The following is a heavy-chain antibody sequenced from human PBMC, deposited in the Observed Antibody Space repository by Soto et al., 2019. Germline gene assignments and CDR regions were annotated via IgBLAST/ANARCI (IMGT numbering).Heavy chain of an antibody. CDR3: ARLALGIDFHKSYNWFDP. J-gene: IGHJ5*02. Sequence: QVPRVQSGAEVKKPGASVKVSCKASRYTFTSYGISWVRQAPGQGLEWMGWISAYNGNTNYAQKLQGRVTMTTDTSTSTAYMELRSLRSDDTAVYYCARLALGIDFHKSYNWFDPWGQGTLVTVSS. V-gene: IGHV1-18*01. D-gene: IGHD3-16*01. CDR2: ISAYNGNT. CDR1: RYTFTSYG.